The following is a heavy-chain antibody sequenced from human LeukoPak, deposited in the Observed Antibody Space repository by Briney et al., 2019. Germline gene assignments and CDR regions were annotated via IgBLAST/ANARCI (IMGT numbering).Heavy chain of an antibody. Sequence: PGGSLRLSCAASGFTFSRYAMHWVRQAPGKGLEWVAFILYDGSNKYYAESVKGRFTISRDNSKNMLYLQMNSLRAEDTAVYYCARAETNHGDYSEWGQGTLVTVSS. CDR1: GFTFSRYA. J-gene: IGHJ4*02. D-gene: IGHD4-17*01. CDR3: ARAETNHGDYSE. V-gene: IGHV3-30*04. CDR2: ILYDGSNK.